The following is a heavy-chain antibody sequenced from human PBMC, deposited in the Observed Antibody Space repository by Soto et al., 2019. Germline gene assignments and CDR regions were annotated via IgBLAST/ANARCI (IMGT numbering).Heavy chain of an antibody. Sequence: ASVKVSCKASGYTFTDFYLHWVRQAPGQGLEWIGWINPNNGGTNYAQTFQGRVTMTRDTSSTTAYVDRTNLRPDDTAVYYCAREKVRSTTWMGYWAFDLWGRGTLVSVSS. CDR1: GYTFTDFY. CDR2: INPNNGGT. D-gene: IGHD2-2*03. CDR3: AREKVRSTTWMGYWAFDL. V-gene: IGHV1-2*02. J-gene: IGHJ2*01.